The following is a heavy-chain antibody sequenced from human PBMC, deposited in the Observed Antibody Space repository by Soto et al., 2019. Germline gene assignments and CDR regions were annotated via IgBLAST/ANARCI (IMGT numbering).Heavy chain of an antibody. CDR1: GGSVSSGSYY. Sequence: PSETLSLTCTVSGGSVSSGSYYWSWIRQPPGKGLECIGYIYYSGITNYNPSLKSRVTISIDTSKNHFSLKLSSVTAADTAVYYCARQGPYGMDVWGQGTTVTVSS. CDR2: IYYSGIT. J-gene: IGHJ6*02. V-gene: IGHV4-61*03. CDR3: ARQGPYGMDV.